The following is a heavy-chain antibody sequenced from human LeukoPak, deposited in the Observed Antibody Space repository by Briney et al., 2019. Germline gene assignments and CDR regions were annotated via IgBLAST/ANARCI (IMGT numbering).Heavy chain of an antibody. CDR3: AKSIASAGTNPCYYMDV. J-gene: IGHJ6*03. D-gene: IGHD6-13*01. CDR1: GYSISSGYY. V-gene: IGHV4-38-2*02. CDR2: IFHSGTT. Sequence: WETLSLTCTVSGYSISSGYYWGWIRQPPGKGLEWIGSIFHSGTTYYNPSLKSRVTISVDTSKNQFSLRLSSVTAADTAVYFCAKSIASAGTNPCYYMDVWGTGATVTVSS.